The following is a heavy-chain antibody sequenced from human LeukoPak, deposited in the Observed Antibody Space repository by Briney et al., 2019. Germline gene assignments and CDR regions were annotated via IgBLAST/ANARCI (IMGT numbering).Heavy chain of an antibody. J-gene: IGHJ4*02. D-gene: IGHD3/OR15-3a*01. V-gene: IGHV3-7*01. CDR1: GFTFSTYW. Sequence: GGSLRLSCAASGFTFSTYWMSWVRQAPGKGLEWVANIKQDGSEEYYVDSVKGRFTISRDNAKNSLYLQMNSLRAEDTAVYYCARDTLGSDLWTGHYYWGQGTLVTVSS. CDR3: ARDTLGSDLWTGHYY. CDR2: IKQDGSEE.